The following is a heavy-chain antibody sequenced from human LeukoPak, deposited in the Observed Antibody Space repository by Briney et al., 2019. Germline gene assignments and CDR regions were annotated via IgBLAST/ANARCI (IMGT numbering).Heavy chain of an antibody. D-gene: IGHD4/OR15-4a*01. J-gene: IGHJ4*02. Sequence: SETLSHTCAVYGGSFSGYYWSWIRQPPGKGLEWIGEINHSGSTNYNPSLKSRVTISVDTSKNQFSLKLSSVTAADTAVYYCARGYGGFWDYWGQGTLVTVSS. CDR3: ARGYGGFWDY. CDR2: INHSGST. V-gene: IGHV4-34*01. CDR1: GGSFSGYY.